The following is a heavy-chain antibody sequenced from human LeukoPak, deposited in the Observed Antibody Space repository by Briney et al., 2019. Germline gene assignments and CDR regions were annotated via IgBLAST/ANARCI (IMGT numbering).Heavy chain of an antibody. V-gene: IGHV3-7*01. CDR3: APPPIAATGN. D-gene: IGHD6-13*01. J-gene: IGHJ4*02. CDR2: IRQDGSDK. CDR1: GFTFSSYW. Sequence: GGSLRLSRAASGFTFSSYWMSWVRQAPGKGLEWVANIRQDGSDKNYVDSVEGRFTISRDNAKRSLYLQMNSLRAEDTAVYYCAPPPIAATGNCGQGTLVTVSS.